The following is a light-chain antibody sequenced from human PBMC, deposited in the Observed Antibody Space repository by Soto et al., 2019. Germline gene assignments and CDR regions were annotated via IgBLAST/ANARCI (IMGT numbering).Light chain of an antibody. V-gene: IGKV3-20*01. CDR1: QSISSSY. Sequence: IVLTQSPAILALSPGDRATLSCRASQSISSSYLAWYQHKPGQAPRLLIHGASSRVTGIPDRFTGSGSGTDFTLTIPTPERDDCAVYFCQQNQSLTFDVGTTVAIK. J-gene: IGKJ4*01. CDR2: GAS. CDR3: QQNQSLT.